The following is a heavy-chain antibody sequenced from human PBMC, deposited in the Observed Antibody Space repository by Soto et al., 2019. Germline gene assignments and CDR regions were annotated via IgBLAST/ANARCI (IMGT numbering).Heavy chain of an antibody. CDR2: VYGSGYT. J-gene: IGHJ5*02. V-gene: IGHV4-31*03. CDR1: GASVSTGAYY. Sequence: PSETLSLTCTVSGASVSTGAYYWGWVRQRPGRGLEWIGYVYGSGYTYYNMSLKSRLTIPLDRSNNQFSLGLTSVTAADTAVYYCVRALRHTAMVYPWFDPWGQGTLVTVSS. CDR3: VRALRHTAMVYPWFDP. D-gene: IGHD5-18*01.